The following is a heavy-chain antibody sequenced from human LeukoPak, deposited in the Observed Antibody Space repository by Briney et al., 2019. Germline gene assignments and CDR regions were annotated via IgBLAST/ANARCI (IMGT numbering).Heavy chain of an antibody. D-gene: IGHD5-24*01. CDR2: IYYSGST. Sequence: SETLSLTCTVSGGSISSSSYYWGWIRQPPGKGLEWIGSIYYSGSTYYNPSLKSRVTISVDTSKNQFSLKLSSVTAADTDVYYCASQMATIDYWGQGTLVTVSS. CDR3: ASQMATIDY. J-gene: IGHJ4*02. CDR1: GGSISSSSYY. V-gene: IGHV4-39*07.